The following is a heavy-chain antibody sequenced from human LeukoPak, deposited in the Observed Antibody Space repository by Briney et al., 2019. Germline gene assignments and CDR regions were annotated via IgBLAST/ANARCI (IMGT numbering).Heavy chain of an antibody. CDR2: INHSGST. Sequence: SETLSLTCGISAGSFSGDYWSWIRQPPGKGLEWIGEINHSGSTNYNPSLKSRVTISVDTSKNQFSLKLSSVTAADTAVYYCARGCIAAAGTGRSNWFDPWGQGTLVTVSS. CDR1: AGSFSGDY. J-gene: IGHJ5*02. V-gene: IGHV4-34*01. CDR3: ARGCIAAAGTGRSNWFDP. D-gene: IGHD6-13*01.